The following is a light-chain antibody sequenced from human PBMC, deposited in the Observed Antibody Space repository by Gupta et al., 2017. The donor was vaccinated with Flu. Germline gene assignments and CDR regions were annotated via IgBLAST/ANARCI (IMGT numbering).Light chain of an antibody. V-gene: IGLV3-1*01. CDR3: QVWDSATVV. J-gene: IGLJ2*01. CDR1: ELRNKF. CDR2: EDT. Sequence: SYELTHPPSISVSPGLTASITCSGNELRNKFTYWYQQKAGQSPVLVIYEDTKRPAGIPERFSGANSGNTATLTISGTQSADEADYYCQVWDSATVVFGGGTKVTVL.